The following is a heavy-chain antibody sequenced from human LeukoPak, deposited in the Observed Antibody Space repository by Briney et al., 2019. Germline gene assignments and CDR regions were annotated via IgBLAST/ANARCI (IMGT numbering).Heavy chain of an antibody. J-gene: IGHJ5*02. CDR1: GFTFSSYA. V-gene: IGHV3-30*04. CDR2: ISYDGSNK. D-gene: IGHD2-2*01. CDR3: ARGYCSSTSCYRRGNWFDP. Sequence: PGRSLRLSCAASGFTFSSYAMHWVRQAPGKGLEWGAVISYDGSNKYYADSVKGRFTISRDNSKNTLYLQMNSLRAEDTAVYYCARGYCSSTSCYRRGNWFDPWGQGTLVTVSS.